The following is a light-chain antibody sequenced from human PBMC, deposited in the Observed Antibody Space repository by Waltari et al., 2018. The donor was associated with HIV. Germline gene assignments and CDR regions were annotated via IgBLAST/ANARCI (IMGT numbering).Light chain of an antibody. Sequence: QSVLTQPPSVSEAPRQRVTISCSGSSSNIGNNAVNWYQQVPGKAPKLLIYYDDLLPSGVSDRFSGSKSGTSASRAIRGLQSEDEAEYYCAAWDDYLNGYVFGSGTKVTVL. J-gene: IGLJ1*01. CDR1: SSNIGNNA. CDR3: AAWDDYLNGYV. CDR2: YDD. V-gene: IGLV1-36*01.